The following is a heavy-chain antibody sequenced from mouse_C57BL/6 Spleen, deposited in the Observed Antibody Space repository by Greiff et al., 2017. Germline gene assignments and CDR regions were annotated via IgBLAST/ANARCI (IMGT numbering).Heavy chain of an antibody. Sequence: ESGPGLVKPSQSLSLTCSVTGYSITSGYYWNWIRQFPGNKLEWMGYISYDGSNNYNPSLKNRISITRDTSKNQFFLKLNSVTTEDTATYYCARAGYYFDDWGQGTTLTVSS. CDR1: GYSITSGYY. V-gene: IGHV3-6*01. D-gene: IGHD4-1*01. J-gene: IGHJ2*01. CDR2: ISYDGSN. CDR3: ARAGYYFDD.